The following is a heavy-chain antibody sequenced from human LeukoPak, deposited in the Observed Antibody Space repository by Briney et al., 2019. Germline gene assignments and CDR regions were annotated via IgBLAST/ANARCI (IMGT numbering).Heavy chain of an antibody. CDR2: IKQDGSEK. V-gene: IGHV3-7*01. Sequence: GGSLRLSCVASGFSFSTYGMHWVRQAPGKGLEWVANIKQDGSEKYYVDSVKGRFTISRDNAKNSLYLQMNSLRAEDTAVYYCAREPVCSTSCPNWFDPWGQGTLVTVSS. J-gene: IGHJ5*02. D-gene: IGHD2-2*01. CDR1: GFSFSTYG. CDR3: AREPVCSTSCPNWFDP.